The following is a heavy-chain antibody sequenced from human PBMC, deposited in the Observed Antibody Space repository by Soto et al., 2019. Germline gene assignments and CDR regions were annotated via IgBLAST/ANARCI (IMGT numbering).Heavy chain of an antibody. J-gene: IGHJ6*02. CDR2: IYSNGDT. D-gene: IGHD6-6*01. V-gene: IGHV4-31*03. CDR3: ARRGGSSSGYYYYAFDV. Sequence: TLSLTCSVSSDPMNSVGYYWSWIRQHPGKGLEWIGYIYSNGDTYYNPSLKSRVTISVDTSKNQFSLNLTSVTAADTAVYYCARRGGSSSGYYYYAFDVWGQGTTVTVSS. CDR1: SDPMNSVGYY.